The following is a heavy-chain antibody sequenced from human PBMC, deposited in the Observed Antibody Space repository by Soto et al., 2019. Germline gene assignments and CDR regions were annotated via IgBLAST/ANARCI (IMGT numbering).Heavy chain of an antibody. CDR2: INAGNGNT. CDR3: ARGGGGDYDDSSGYYDY. J-gene: IGHJ4*02. CDR1: GYTFTSYA. Sequence: ASVKVSCKASGYTFTSYAMHWVRQAPGQRLDWMGWINAGNGNTKYSQKFQGRVNFTRDTSTSKAYMELSSLRSEDTAVYYCARGGGGDYDDSSGYYDYWGQGTLVTVSS. V-gene: IGHV1-3*01. D-gene: IGHD3-22*01.